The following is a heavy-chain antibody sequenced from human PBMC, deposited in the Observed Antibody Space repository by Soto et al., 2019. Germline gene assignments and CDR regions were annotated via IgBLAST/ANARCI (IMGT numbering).Heavy chain of an antibody. CDR2: INPSGGST. Sequence: ASVKVSCKASGCTFTSYYMHWVRQAPGQGLEWMGIINPSGGSTSYAQKFQGRVTMTRDTSTSTVYMELSSLRSEDTAVYYCARDPMGYCSGGSCQTNWFDPWGQGTLVTVSS. CDR3: ARDPMGYCSGGSCQTNWFDP. D-gene: IGHD2-15*01. V-gene: IGHV1-46*01. J-gene: IGHJ5*02. CDR1: GCTFTSYY.